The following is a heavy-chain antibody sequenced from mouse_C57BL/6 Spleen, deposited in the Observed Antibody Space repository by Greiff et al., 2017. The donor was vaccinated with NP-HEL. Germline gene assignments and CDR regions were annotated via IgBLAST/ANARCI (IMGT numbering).Heavy chain of an antibody. D-gene: IGHD2-5*01. Sequence: QVQLQQSDAELVNPGASVKISCKVSGYTFTDHTIHWMKQRPEQGLEWIGYIYPRDGSTKYNEKFKGQATLTADKSSSTAYMQLNSLTSEDSAVYVSARGPLYYSNPYYFDYWGQGTTLTVSS. CDR3: ARGPLYYSNPYYFDY. CDR2: IYPRDGST. CDR1: GYTFTDHT. J-gene: IGHJ2*01. V-gene: IGHV1-78*01.